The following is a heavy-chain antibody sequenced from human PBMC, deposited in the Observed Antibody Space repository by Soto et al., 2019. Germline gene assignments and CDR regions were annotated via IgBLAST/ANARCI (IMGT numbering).Heavy chain of an antibody. CDR2: MYYGGST. Sequence: PSETLSLTCTVSGGSISSYYWSWIRQPPGKGLEWIGYMYYGGSTNYNPSLKSRVTMSVDTSKNQFSLKLSSVTAADTAVYYCAREDMDIVVVPAATRYNWFDPWGQGTLVTVSS. CDR1: GGSISSYY. D-gene: IGHD2-2*03. J-gene: IGHJ5*02. V-gene: IGHV4-59*12. CDR3: AREDMDIVVVPAATRYNWFDP.